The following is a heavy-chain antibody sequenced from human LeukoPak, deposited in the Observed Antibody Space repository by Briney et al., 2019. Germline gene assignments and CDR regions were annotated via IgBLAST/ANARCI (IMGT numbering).Heavy chain of an antibody. V-gene: IGHV3-21*04. CDR2: ISSSSSYI. D-gene: IGHD2-2*02. J-gene: IGHJ3*01. Sequence: PGGSLRLSCAASGFTFSSYSMNWVRQAPGKGLEWVSSISSSSSYIYYADSVKGRFTISRDNAKNSLYLQMNSLRAEDTAVYYCARRLYCSGDTCYTGPDAFDLWGQGTMVTVSS. CDR1: GFTFSSYS. CDR3: ARRLYCSGDTCYTGPDAFDL.